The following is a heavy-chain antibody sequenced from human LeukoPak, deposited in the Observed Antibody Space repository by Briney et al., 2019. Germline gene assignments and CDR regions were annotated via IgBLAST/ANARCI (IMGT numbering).Heavy chain of an antibody. V-gene: IGHV3-30*18. CDR1: GFTFSRYG. CDR3: AKDRKSYGDYEGGFDY. Sequence: GRSLRLSCAASGFTFSRYGMHWVRQAPGKGLEWVAVISYDGSNKYYADSVKGRFTISRDNSKNTLYLQMNSLRAEDTAVYYCAKDRKSYGDYEGGFDYWGQGTLVTVSS. CDR2: ISYDGSNK. D-gene: IGHD4-17*01. J-gene: IGHJ4*02.